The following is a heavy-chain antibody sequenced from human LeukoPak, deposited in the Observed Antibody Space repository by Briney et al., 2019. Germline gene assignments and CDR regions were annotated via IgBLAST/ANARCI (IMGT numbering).Heavy chain of an antibody. Sequence: GGSLRLSCAASGFTFSSYAMSWVRQAPGKGLEWVSGISWNSGSIGYADSVKGRFTISRDNAKNSLYLQMNSLRAEDTALYYCATLGDYYGSGSYDYWGQGTLVTVSS. J-gene: IGHJ4*02. V-gene: IGHV3-9*01. CDR2: ISWNSGSI. CDR3: ATLGDYYGSGSYDY. D-gene: IGHD3-10*01. CDR1: GFTFSSYA.